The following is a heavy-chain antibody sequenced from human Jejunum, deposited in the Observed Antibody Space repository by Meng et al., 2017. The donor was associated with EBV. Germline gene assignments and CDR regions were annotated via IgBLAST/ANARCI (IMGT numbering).Heavy chain of an antibody. CDR3: ARDDYGSGSYYDY. J-gene: IGHJ4*02. CDR2: ISSSSSYI. V-gene: IGHV3-21*01. CDR1: GFTFSSYS. D-gene: IGHD3-10*01. Sequence: EVQLVXSXXXXXKPXGXXXRSRADSGFTFSSYSMNWVRQAPGKGLEWVSSISSSSSYIYYADSVKGRFTISRDNAKNSLYLQMNSLRAEDTAVYYCARDDYGSGSYYDYWGQGTLVTVSS.